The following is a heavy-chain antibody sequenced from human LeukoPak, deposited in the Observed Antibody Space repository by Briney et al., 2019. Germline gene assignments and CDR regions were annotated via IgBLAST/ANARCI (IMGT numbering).Heavy chain of an antibody. CDR3: ARASIVGATPLGY. J-gene: IGHJ4*02. V-gene: IGHV4-39*02. CDR2: IYYSGST. D-gene: IGHD1-26*01. CDR1: GGSLSSSGYY. Sequence: SETLSLTCTVSGGSLSSSGYYWGWIRQPPGKGLEWIGTIYYSGSTYYNPSLKSRVTISVDTSKNHFSLKLTSVTAADTAVYYCARASIVGATPLGYWGQGTLVTVSS.